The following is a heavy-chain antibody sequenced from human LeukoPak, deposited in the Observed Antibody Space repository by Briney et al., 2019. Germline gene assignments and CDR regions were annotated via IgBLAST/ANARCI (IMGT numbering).Heavy chain of an antibody. V-gene: IGHV4-39*01. CDR3: ARLDILTGHPFDY. Sequence: SETLSLTCTVSGGSISSSSYYWGWIRQPPGKGLEWIGSIYYSGSTYYNPSLKSRVTISVDTSKNQFSLKLSSVTAADTAVYYCARLDILTGHPFDYWGQGTLVTVSS. CDR2: IYYSGST. CDR1: GGSISSSSYY. D-gene: IGHD3-9*01. J-gene: IGHJ4*02.